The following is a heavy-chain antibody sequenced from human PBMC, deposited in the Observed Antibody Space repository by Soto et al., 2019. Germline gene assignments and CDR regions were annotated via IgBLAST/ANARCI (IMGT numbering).Heavy chain of an antibody. CDR2: ISAYNGNT. J-gene: IGHJ6*02. D-gene: IGHD3-16*01. V-gene: IGHV1-18*01. CDR3: AMVDVYVTPSPQDV. Sequence: ASVKVSCKASGYTFTNFGISWVRQAPGQGLEWMGWISAYNGNTNYAQNFQGRVTMTTDTSTSTAYMELRSLRSNDTAVYYCAMVDVYVTPSPQDVWGQGTTVTVSS. CDR1: GYTFTNFG.